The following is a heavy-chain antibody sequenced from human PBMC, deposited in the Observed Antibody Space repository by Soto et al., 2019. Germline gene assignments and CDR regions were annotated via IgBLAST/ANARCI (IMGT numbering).Heavy chain of an antibody. Sequence: EVQLVESGGGLVQPGRSLRLSCTASGFTFGDYAMSWVRQAPGKGLEWVGFIRSKAYGGTTEYAASVKGRFTISRDDSKSIAYLQMNSLKTEDTAVYYCTTPKTKHLDDDKFDYWGQGTLVTVSS. CDR2: IRSKAYGGTT. CDR3: TTPKTKHLDDDKFDY. J-gene: IGHJ4*02. CDR1: GFTFGDYA. V-gene: IGHV3-49*04. D-gene: IGHD3-9*01.